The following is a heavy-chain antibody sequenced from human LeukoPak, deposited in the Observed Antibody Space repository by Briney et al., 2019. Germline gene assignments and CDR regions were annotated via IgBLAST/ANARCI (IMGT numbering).Heavy chain of an antibody. V-gene: IGHV4-4*07. CDR3: AREVNSSTWRPLDF. CDR1: GGSISSYY. J-gene: IGHJ4*02. D-gene: IGHD6-13*01. Sequence: SGTLSLTCTVSGGSISSYYWSWIRQPAGKGLEWIGRIYTSGSTNYNPSLKSRVTMSVDTSKNQFSLKLTSMTAADTALYYCAREVNSSTWRPLDFWGQGTLVTVSS. CDR2: IYTSGST.